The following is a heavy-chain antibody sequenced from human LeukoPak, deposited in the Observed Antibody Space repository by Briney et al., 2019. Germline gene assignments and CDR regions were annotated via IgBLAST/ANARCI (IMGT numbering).Heavy chain of an antibody. CDR3: ARVRNSSGWYFDY. Sequence: SQTLSLTCAISGDSVSSNSAAWYWIRQSPSRGLEWLGRTYYRSKWYNDYAVSVKSRITINPDTSKNQFSLQLNSVTPEDTAVYYCARVRNSSGWYFDYWGQGTLVTVSS. CDR1: GDSVSSNSAA. V-gene: IGHV6-1*01. D-gene: IGHD6-19*01. J-gene: IGHJ4*02. CDR2: TYYRSKWYN.